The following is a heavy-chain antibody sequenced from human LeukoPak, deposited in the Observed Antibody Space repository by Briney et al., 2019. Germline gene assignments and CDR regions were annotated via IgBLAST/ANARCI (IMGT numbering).Heavy chain of an antibody. CDR1: GYTFTSYY. Sequence: ASVKVSCKASGYTFTSYYMHWVRQAPGQGLEWMGIINPSGGSTSYAQKFQGRVTMTRDTSTSTVYMELSSLRSKDTAVYYCARDRTGTTDGYYFDYWGQGTLVTVSS. D-gene: IGHD1-1*01. V-gene: IGHV1-46*01. J-gene: IGHJ4*02. CDR2: INPSGGST. CDR3: ARDRTGTTDGYYFDY.